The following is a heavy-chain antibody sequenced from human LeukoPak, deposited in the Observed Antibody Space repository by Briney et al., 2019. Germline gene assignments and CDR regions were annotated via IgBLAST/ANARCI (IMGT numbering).Heavy chain of an antibody. CDR2: ISAYNGNT. D-gene: IGHD5-12*01. CDR1: GYTFTRYG. J-gene: IGHJ4*02. Sequence: GASVKVSCKASGYTFTRYGISWVRQAPGQGLEWMGWISAYNGNTNYAQKLQGRVTMTTDTSTSTAYMELRSLRSDDTAVYYCARYPEYSGYVTDFDYWGQGTLVTVSS. V-gene: IGHV1-18*04. CDR3: ARYPEYSGYVTDFDY.